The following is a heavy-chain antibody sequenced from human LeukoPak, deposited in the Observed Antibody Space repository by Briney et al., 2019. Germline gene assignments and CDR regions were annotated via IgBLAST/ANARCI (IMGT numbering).Heavy chain of an antibody. CDR1: GGSISVYY. D-gene: IGHD4-17*01. J-gene: IGHJ4*02. CDR2: IYTSGST. V-gene: IGHV4-4*07. Sequence: SETLSLTCTVSGGSISVYYWSWIRQPAGRGLEWIGRIYTSGSTNYNPSLKSRVTMSVDTSENQFSLKLSSVTAADTAVYYCARGPTTVTRAFDYWGQGTLVTVSS. CDR3: ARGPTTVTRAFDY.